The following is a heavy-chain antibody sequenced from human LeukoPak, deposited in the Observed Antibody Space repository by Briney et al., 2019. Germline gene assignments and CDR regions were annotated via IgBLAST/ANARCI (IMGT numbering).Heavy chain of an antibody. J-gene: IGHJ6*02. Sequence: GGSLRLSCTASGFTFGDYAMSWVRQAPGKGLEWVGFIRSKAYGGATEYAASVKARFTISRDDSKSIAYLQMNSLRAEDTAVYYCAKSYSNSAYYNSMDVWGQGTTVTVSS. CDR2: IRSKAYGGAT. D-gene: IGHD4-11*01. CDR3: AKSYSNSAYYNSMDV. V-gene: IGHV3-49*04. CDR1: GFTFGDYA.